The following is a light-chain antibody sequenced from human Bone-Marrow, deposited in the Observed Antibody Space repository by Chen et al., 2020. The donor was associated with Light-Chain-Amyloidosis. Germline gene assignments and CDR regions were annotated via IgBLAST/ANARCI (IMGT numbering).Light chain of an antibody. Sequence: QSALTQPVSVSGSPGQSIIISCTGTSSDVGGDNHVSWYQQHPDKAPKLMIYEVTNRPSSVPDRFSGSKSDNTASLTISGLQTEYEADYFCSSYTITNTLVFGSGTRVTVL. CDR1: SSDVGGDNH. CDR3: SSYTITNTLV. J-gene: IGLJ1*01. V-gene: IGLV2-14*01. CDR2: EVT.